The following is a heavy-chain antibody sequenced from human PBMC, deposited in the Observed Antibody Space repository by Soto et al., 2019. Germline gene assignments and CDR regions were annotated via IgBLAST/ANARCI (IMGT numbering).Heavy chain of an antibody. CDR2: ISYDGSNK. V-gene: IGHV3-30-3*01. Sequence: PGGSLRLSCAASGFTFSSYAMHWVRQAPGKGLEWVAVISYDGSNKYYADSVKGRFTISRDNSKNTLYLQMNSLRAEDTAVYYCAREGTRWLQLEAIIYWGKGTLVTVSS. D-gene: IGHD1-1*01. J-gene: IGHJ4*02. CDR3: AREGTRWLQLEAIIY. CDR1: GFTFSSYA.